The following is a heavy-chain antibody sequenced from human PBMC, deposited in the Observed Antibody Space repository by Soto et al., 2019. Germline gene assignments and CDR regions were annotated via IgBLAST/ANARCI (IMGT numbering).Heavy chain of an antibody. D-gene: IGHD3-9*01. CDR2: INHSGST. J-gene: IGHJ3*02. V-gene: IGHV4-34*01. CDR3: ARRLRYFDWPRGGAFDI. CDR1: GGSFSGYY. Sequence: SETLSLTCSVYGGSFSGYYWSWIRQTPGKGLEWIGEINHSGSTNYNPSLKSRVTISVDTSKNQFSLKLSSVTAADTAVYYCARRLRYFDWPRGGAFDIWGQGTMVTVSS.